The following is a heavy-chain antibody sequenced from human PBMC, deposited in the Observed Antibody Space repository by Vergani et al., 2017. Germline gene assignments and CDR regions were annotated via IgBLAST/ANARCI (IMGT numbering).Heavy chain of an antibody. CDR1: GYTFTGSY. CDR3: ARDQRSTYYYDSSGYYTY. J-gene: IGHJ4*02. V-gene: IGHV1-2*02. Sequence: QVQLVQSGAEVKKPGASVKVSCKASGYTFTGSYMHWVRQAPGQGLEWMGWINPNSGGTNYAQKFQGRVTMTRETSISTAYMELSRLRSDDTAVYYCARDQRSTYYYDSSGYYTYWGQGTLVTVSS. D-gene: IGHD3-22*01. CDR2: INPNSGGT.